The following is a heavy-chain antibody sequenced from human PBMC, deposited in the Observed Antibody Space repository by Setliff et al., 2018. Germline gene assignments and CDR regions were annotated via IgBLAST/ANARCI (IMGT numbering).Heavy chain of an antibody. J-gene: IGHJ4*02. V-gene: IGHV3-48*03. D-gene: IGHD3-22*01. CDR1: GFTFSSYE. Sequence: GESLKISCAASGFTFSSYEMNWVRQAPGKGLEWVSYISSSGSTIYYADSVKGRLTISRDNAKNSLYLQMNSLRAEDTAVYYCAVPHDPYDRSGYYEPYFDYWGQGTLDTISS. CDR3: AVPHDPYDRSGYYEPYFDY. CDR2: ISSSGSTI.